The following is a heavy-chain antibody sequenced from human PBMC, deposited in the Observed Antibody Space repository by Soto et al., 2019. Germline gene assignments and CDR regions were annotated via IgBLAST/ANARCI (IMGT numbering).Heavy chain of an antibody. CDR3: ARHPASLHSYDFWSGYGYFDY. J-gene: IGHJ4*02. V-gene: IGHV4-39*01. CDR2: IYYSGST. D-gene: IGHD3-3*01. Sequence: SETLSLTCTVSGGSISSSSYYWGWIRQPPGKGLEWIGSIYYSGSTYYNPSLKSRVTISVDTSKNQFSLKLSSVTAADTAVYYCARHPASLHSYDFWSGYGYFDYWGQGTLVTVSS. CDR1: GGSISSSSYY.